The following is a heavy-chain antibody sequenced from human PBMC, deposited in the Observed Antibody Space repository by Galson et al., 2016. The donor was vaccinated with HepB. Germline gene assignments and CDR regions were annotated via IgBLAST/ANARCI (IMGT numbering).Heavy chain of an antibody. CDR1: GYTFTGYY. D-gene: IGHD3-10*01. J-gene: IGHJ4*02. CDR3: ARQSGRYFDY. Sequence: SVKVSCKASGYTFTGYYMHWVRQAPGQGLEWMGWINPNSGDRKYAQKFQGRVTMTRDTSISTAYMELSRLRSDDTAVFYCARQSGRYFDYWGQGTLVTVSS. CDR2: INPNSGDR. V-gene: IGHV1-2*02.